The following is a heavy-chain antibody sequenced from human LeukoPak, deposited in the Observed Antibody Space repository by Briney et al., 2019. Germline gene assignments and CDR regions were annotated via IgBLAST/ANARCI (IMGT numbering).Heavy chain of an antibody. CDR3: ARRIVVVAALLDAFDV. CDR1: SGSISSGAYY. D-gene: IGHD2-15*01. V-gene: IGHV4-39*07. J-gene: IGHJ3*01. Sequence: SETLSLTCTVSSGSISSGAYYWGWIRQPPGKGLEWIGTIHYSGKTYYNPSLKSRVTISVDTSKNQFSLKLSSVTAADTAVYYCARRIVVVAALLDAFDVWGQGTMVTVSS. CDR2: IHYSGKT.